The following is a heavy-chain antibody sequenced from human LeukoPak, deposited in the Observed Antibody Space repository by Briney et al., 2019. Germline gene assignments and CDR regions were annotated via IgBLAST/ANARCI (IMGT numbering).Heavy chain of an antibody. D-gene: IGHD4-17*01. Sequence: PGGSLRLSCAASGFTVSSNEMSWVRQAPGKGLEWVSSISGGSTYYTDSRKGRFTISRDNSKNTLYLQMSSLRAEDTAVYYCARDPNGNYVGAFDFQRWGQGTLVTVSS. CDR1: GFTVSSNE. CDR3: ARDPNGNYVGAFDFQR. J-gene: IGHJ1*01. V-gene: IGHV3-38-3*01. CDR2: ISGGST.